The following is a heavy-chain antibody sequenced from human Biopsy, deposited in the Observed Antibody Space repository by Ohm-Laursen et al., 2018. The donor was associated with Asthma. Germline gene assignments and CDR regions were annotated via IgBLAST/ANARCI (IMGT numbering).Heavy chain of an antibody. D-gene: IGHD3-10*01. Sequence: SVKVSCKASGGTFSSYAISWVRQAPGQGLEWMGGIIPIFGTANYAQKFQGRVTITADESTSTAYMELSSLRSGDTAVYYCAKDVVWFRELGGMDVWGQGTTVTVSS. CDR2: IIPIFGTA. CDR3: AKDVVWFRELGGMDV. J-gene: IGHJ6*02. CDR1: GGTFSSYA. V-gene: IGHV1-69*13.